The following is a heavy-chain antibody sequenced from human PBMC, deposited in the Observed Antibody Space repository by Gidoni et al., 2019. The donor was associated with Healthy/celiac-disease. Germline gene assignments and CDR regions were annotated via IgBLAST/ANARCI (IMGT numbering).Heavy chain of an antibody. J-gene: IGHJ6*03. Sequence: QVQLVESGGGVVQPGRSLRLSCAASGFTFSSSGMHWVRQAPGKGLEWVAVIWYDGSNKYYADSVKGRFTISRDNSKNTLYLQMNSLRAEDTAVYYCARDPVTFWSGYQAPLYMDVWGKGTTVTVSS. CDR3: ARDPVTFWSGYQAPLYMDV. D-gene: IGHD3-3*01. CDR1: GFTFSSSG. CDR2: IWYDGSNK. V-gene: IGHV3-33*01.